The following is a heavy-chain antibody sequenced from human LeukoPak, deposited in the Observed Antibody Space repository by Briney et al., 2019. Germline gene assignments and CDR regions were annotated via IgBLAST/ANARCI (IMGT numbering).Heavy chain of an antibody. CDR2: VYYSGST. V-gene: IGHV4-59*01. CDR3: ARETLEGKFDP. D-gene: IGHD1-1*01. CDR1: AGSIRNYY. Sequence: SETLSLTCNISAGSIRNYYWTWFRQPPGKGLEWIGYVYYSGSTNYDPSLKSRVTISMDTSKNQFSLKLSSVTAADTAVYYCARETLEGKFDPWGQGILDTVSS. J-gene: IGHJ5*02.